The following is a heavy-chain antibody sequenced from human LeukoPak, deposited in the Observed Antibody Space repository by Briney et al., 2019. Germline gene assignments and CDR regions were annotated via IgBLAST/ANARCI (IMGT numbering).Heavy chain of an antibody. CDR2: INHSGST. Sequence: PSETLSLTCAVYGGSFSGYYWSWIRQPPGKGLEWIGEINHSGSTNYNPSLKSRVTISVDTSKNQFSLKLSSVTAADTAVYYCARRTGDGWYFDFWGQGTLVTVSS. CDR1: GGSFSGYY. CDR3: ARRTGDGWYFDF. V-gene: IGHV4-34*01. D-gene: IGHD7-27*01. J-gene: IGHJ4*02.